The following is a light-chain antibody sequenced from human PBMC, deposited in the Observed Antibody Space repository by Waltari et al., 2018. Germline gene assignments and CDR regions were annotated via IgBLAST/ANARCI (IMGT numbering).Light chain of an antibody. CDR1: SSNIGAGYD. Sequence: QSVLTQPPSVSGAPGQRVIISCTGSSSNIGAGYDVHWYQQFPGIAPKLLIYGNRKRPSGVPDRFSGSKSGTSASLVISGLQAEDEADYYCQSYDNTLSGSHVVFGGGTKLTVL. J-gene: IGLJ2*01. CDR3: QSYDNTLSGSHVV. V-gene: IGLV1-40*01. CDR2: GNR.